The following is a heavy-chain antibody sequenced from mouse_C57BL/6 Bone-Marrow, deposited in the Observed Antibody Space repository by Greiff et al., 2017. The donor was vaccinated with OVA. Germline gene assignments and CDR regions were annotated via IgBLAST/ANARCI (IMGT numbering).Heavy chain of an antibody. CDR3: ARRGSSYGYWYFDV. V-gene: IGHV2-2*01. D-gene: IGHD1-1*01. CDR1: GFSLTSYG. Sequence: VQLQESGPGLVQPSQSLSITCTVSGFSLTSYGVHWVRQSPGKGLEWLGVIWRGGSTDYNAAFISRLSISKDNSKSQVFFKMNSLQADDTAIYYCARRGSSYGYWYFDVWGTGTTVTVSS. CDR2: IWRGGST. J-gene: IGHJ1*03.